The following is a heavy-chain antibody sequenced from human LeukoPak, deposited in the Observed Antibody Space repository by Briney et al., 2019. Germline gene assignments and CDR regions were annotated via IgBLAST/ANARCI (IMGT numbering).Heavy chain of an antibody. Sequence: PGGSLRLSCAASGFTFSNYAMHWVRQAPGKGLEWVSLISSGGTYAYYADSVKGRFTISRDNSKNTLYLQMNSLRAEDTAVYYCARDGSVYYYQQYYMDVWGKGTTVTVAS. CDR2: ISSGGTYA. V-gene: IGHV3-30*01. J-gene: IGHJ6*03. D-gene: IGHD3-10*01. CDR3: ARDGSVYYYQQYYMDV. CDR1: GFTFSNYA.